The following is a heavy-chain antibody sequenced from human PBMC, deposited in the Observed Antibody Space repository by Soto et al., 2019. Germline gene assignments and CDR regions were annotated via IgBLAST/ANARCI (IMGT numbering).Heavy chain of an antibody. V-gene: IGHV3-33*01. J-gene: IGHJ4*02. CDR2: IWYDGSNK. CDR3: ARSQPRGYFDY. CDR1: GFTFSSYG. D-gene: IGHD2-2*01. Sequence: VQLVESGGGVVQPGRSLRLSCAASGFTFSSYGMHWVRQAPGKGLEWVAVIWYDGSNKYYADSVKGRFTISRDNSKNTLYLQMNSLRAEATAVYYCARSQPRGYFDYWGQGTLVTVSS.